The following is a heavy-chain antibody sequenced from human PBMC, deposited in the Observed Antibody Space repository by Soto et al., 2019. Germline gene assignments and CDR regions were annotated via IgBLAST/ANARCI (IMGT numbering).Heavy chain of an antibody. CDR3: ARESIHDILTGPFS. D-gene: IGHD3-9*01. V-gene: IGHV3-21*01. CDR1: GVTFSSYA. Sequence: PGGSLRLSCAACGVTFSSYAMKWVRQTPGKGLEWVSSISSSSSYIYYADSVKGRFTISRDNAKNSLYLQMNSLRAEDTAVYYCARESIHDILTGPFSWGQGTLVTVSS. J-gene: IGHJ4*02. CDR2: ISSSSSYI.